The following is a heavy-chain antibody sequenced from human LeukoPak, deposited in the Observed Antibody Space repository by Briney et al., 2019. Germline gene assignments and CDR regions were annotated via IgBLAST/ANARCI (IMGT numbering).Heavy chain of an antibody. J-gene: IGHJ5*02. Sequence: SETLSPTCAVYGGSFSGYYWSWIRQPPGKGLEWIGEINHSGSTNYNPSLKSRVTISVDTSKNQFSLKLSSVTAADTAVYYCARGVRSWWFDPWGQGTLVTVSS. CDR1: GGSFSGYY. V-gene: IGHV4-34*01. CDR2: INHSGST. CDR3: ARGVRSWWFDP.